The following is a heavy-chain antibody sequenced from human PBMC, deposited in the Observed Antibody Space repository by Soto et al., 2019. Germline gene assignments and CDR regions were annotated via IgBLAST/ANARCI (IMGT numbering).Heavy chain of an antibody. Sequence: ASVKVSCKASGYTFTSYYMHWVRQAPGQGLEWMGIINPSGGSTSYAQKFQGRVTISRDNAKNSLYLQMNSLRAEDTAVYYCARGPSPPITIFGVGYYYYGMDVWGQGTTVTVSS. CDR1: GYTFTSYY. CDR2: INPSGGST. J-gene: IGHJ6*02. CDR3: ARGPSPPITIFGVGYYYYGMDV. D-gene: IGHD3-3*01. V-gene: IGHV1-46*01.